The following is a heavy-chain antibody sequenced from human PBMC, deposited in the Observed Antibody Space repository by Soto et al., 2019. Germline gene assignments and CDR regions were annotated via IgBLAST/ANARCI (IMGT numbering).Heavy chain of an antibody. V-gene: IGHV3-49*03. CDR2: IRSKAYGGTT. J-gene: IGHJ6*03. CDR3: TRGGPCSGGSCYTPDFIRLSDYYYYYMDV. CDR1: GFTFGDYA. D-gene: IGHD2-15*01. Sequence: GGSLRLSCTASGFTFGDYAMSWFRQAPGKGLEWVGFIRSKAYGGTTEYAASVKGRFTISKDDSKSIAYLQMNSLKTEDTAVYYCTRGGPCSGGSCYTPDFIRLSDYYYYYMDVWGKGTTVTVSS.